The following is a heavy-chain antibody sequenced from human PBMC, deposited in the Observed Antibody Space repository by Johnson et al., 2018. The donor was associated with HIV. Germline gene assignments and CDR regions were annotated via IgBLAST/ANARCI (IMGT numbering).Heavy chain of an antibody. V-gene: IGHV3-30*04. J-gene: IGHJ3*02. D-gene: IGHD7-27*01. CDR3: AKVKSWGLDAFDI. Sequence: QVQLVESGGGLVQPGGSLRLSCAASGFTFDDYAMHWVRQAQGKGLEWVAVISYDGSNKYYADSVKGRFTISRDNSKNTLYLQMNSLRAEDTALYYCAKVKSWGLDAFDIWGQGTMVTVSS. CDR1: GFTFDDYA. CDR2: ISYDGSNK.